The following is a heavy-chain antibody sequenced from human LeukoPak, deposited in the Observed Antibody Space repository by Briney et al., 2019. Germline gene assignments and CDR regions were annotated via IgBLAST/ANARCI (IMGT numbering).Heavy chain of an antibody. D-gene: IGHD1-26*01. CDR2: INTDGSST. CDR3: VRDQGSGSYSNFDF. Sequence: GGSLRLSCAASGFTFSSYWMHWVRHAPGKGLVWVSRINTDGSSTSYADSVKGRFTISRDNAKNTLSLQMNSLRAEDTAVYYCVRDQGSGSYSNFDFWGQGTLVTVSS. CDR1: GFTFSSYW. V-gene: IGHV3-74*01. J-gene: IGHJ4*02.